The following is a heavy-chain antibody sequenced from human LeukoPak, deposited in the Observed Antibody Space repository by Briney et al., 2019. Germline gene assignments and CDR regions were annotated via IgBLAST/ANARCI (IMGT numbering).Heavy chain of an antibody. CDR1: GGTFSSYG. D-gene: IGHD2-2*01. CDR2: IIPILGIA. V-gene: IGHV1-69*04. CDR3: SDSCYVH. J-gene: IGHJ4*02. Sequence: SVKVSCKASGGTFSSYGISWVRQAPGQGLEWMGRIIPILGIANYAQKFQGRVTITADKSTSTAYMELSSLRSEDTAMYCTSDSCYVHWGQGTLVTVSS.